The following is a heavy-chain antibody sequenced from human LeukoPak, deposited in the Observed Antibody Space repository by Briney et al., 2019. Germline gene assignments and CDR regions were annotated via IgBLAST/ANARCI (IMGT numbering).Heavy chain of an antibody. J-gene: IGHJ4*02. CDR3: ARGGWQELNFGLDY. D-gene: IGHD1-7*01. CDR1: GFTFSSYG. CDR2: ISSSSSTI. Sequence: GGSLRLSCAASGFTFSSYGMSWVRQAPGKGLEWISYISSSSSTIYYADSVKGRFTISRDNAKNSLYLQMNSLRAEDTAVYYCARGGWQELNFGLDYWGQGTLVTVSS. V-gene: IGHV3-48*01.